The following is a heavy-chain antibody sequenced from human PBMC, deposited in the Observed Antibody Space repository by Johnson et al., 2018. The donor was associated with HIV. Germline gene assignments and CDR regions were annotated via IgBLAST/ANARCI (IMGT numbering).Heavy chain of an antibody. J-gene: IGHJ3*02. CDR2: INWSGGRK. Sequence: VQLVESGGGVVRPGGSLRLSCAASGFNFDDYGMTWVRQAPGKGLEWVSGINWSGGRKYYGDSVEGRFTISKDISKNTLYLQMDSLRPEDTAVYYCARGRKDIEAADGLDNDAFDMWGQGTLVTVSS. V-gene: IGHV3-20*04. CDR1: GFNFDDYG. CDR3: ARGRKDIEAADGLDNDAFDM. D-gene: IGHD5-12*01.